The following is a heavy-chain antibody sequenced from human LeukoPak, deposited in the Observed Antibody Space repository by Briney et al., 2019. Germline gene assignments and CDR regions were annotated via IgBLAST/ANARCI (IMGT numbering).Heavy chain of an antibody. CDR2: FDSEEYDT. CDR1: GYALTALA. D-gene: IGHD4-17*01. J-gene: IGHJ4*02. Sequence: ASVKVSCKVSGYALTALALHWVRQAPGEGFEWMGGFDSEEYDTIYAQKFQGRVTITEDTSTDTAYMELSSLYSGDPAVYYCATLETETGDFGGGAYWGQGTLGTASS. V-gene: IGHV1-24*01. CDR3: ATLETETGDFGGGAY.